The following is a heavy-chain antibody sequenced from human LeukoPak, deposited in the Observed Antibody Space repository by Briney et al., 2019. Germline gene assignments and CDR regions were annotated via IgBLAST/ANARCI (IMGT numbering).Heavy chain of an antibody. CDR2: ILYSGRT. V-gene: IGHV4-39*01. CDR3: ARRDVGATIDY. J-gene: IGHJ4*02. CDR1: GGSISSSRFY. D-gene: IGHD1-26*01. Sequence: SETLSLTCTVSGGSISSSRFYWAWIRQPPGKGLEWIGSILYSGRTFYNPSLKSRVTISVDTSKNQFSLRLGSVTASDTAAYYCARRDVGATIDYWGQGTLVTVSS.